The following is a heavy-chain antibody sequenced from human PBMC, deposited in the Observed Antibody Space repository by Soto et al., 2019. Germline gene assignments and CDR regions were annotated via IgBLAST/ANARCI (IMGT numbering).Heavy chain of an antibody. V-gene: IGHV5-51*01. CDR1: GYSFTSYW. Sequence: GESLKISCKGSGYSFTSYWIGWVRQMPGKGMEWMGIIYPGDSDTRYSPSFQGQVTISADKSISTAYLQWSSLKASDTAIYYCARRITMVRGVRAYFDYWGQGTLVTVSS. D-gene: IGHD3-10*01. CDR2: IYPGDSDT. J-gene: IGHJ4*02. CDR3: ARRITMVRGVRAYFDY.